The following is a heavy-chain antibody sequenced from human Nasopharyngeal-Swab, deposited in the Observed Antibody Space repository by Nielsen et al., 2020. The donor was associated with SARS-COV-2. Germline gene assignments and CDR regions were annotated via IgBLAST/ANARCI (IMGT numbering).Heavy chain of an antibody. CDR1: GGSLSGYY. D-gene: IGHD2-8*01. Sequence: SETLSLTCAVYGGSLSGYYWSWIRQPPGKGLEWIGEINHSGSTNYNPSLKSRVTISVDTSKNQFSLKLSSVTAADTAVYYCARAREYCTNGVCYSEAFDYWGQGTLVTVSS. CDR2: INHSGST. V-gene: IGHV4-34*01. J-gene: IGHJ4*02. CDR3: ARAREYCTNGVCYSEAFDY.